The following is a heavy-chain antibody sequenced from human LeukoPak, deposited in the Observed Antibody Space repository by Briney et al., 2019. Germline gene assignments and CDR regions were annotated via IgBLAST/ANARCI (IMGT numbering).Heavy chain of an antibody. Sequence: GGSLRLSCAASGFTFSSYGMHWVRQAPGKGLEWVAFIRYDGSNKYYADSVKGRFTISRDNSKNTLYLQMNSLRAEDTAVYYCAKEILQRSGFLDAFDIXGQGTMVTVS. V-gene: IGHV3-30*02. CDR3: AKEILQRSGFLDAFDI. J-gene: IGHJ3*02. CDR2: IRYDGSNK. D-gene: IGHD3-3*01. CDR1: GFTFSSYG.